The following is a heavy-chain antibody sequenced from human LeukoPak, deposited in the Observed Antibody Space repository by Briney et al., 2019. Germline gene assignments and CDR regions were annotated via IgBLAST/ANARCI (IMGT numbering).Heavy chain of an antibody. J-gene: IGHJ6*02. D-gene: IGHD1-26*01. V-gene: IGHV3-23*05. Sequence: PGGSLRLSCVCSGFSCRFYVMTWVRQAPGKGLEWVSTINNGGSSTWYADSVKGRFTMSRDNSKTTVSLQMESRRAEDTAVYYCARRGAEQGNGLDVWGQGTTVAVSS. CDR1: GFSCRFYV. CDR2: INNGGSST. CDR3: ARRGAEQGNGLDV.